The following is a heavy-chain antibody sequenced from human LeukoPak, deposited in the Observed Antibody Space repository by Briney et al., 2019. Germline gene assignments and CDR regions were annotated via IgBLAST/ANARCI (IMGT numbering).Heavy chain of an antibody. Sequence: GGSLRLSCAASGFTVSSNYMSWVRQAPGKGLELLSYISGSSSDVNYIDSVRGRFTISRDNAKNSLYLHMNSLTVEDTAVYYCSRDPRHNDYWGQGTLVTVSS. CDR2: ISGSSSDV. CDR3: SRDPRHNDY. V-gene: IGHV3-11*01. J-gene: IGHJ4*02. CDR1: GFTVSSNY.